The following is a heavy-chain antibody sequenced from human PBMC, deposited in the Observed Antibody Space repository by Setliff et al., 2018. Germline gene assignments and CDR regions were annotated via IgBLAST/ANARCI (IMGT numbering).Heavy chain of an antibody. Sequence: PGGSLRLSCAASGFTFSNAWMSWVRQAPGKGLEWVAVMSNDGSDKNYADSVKGRFTISRDNSKNTLYLQMNSLRAEDTAVYYCARTYCSDTSCYDYYYYMDVWGKGTTVTVSS. CDR1: GFTFSNAW. CDR2: MSNDGSDK. D-gene: IGHD2-2*01. V-gene: IGHV3-30*03. J-gene: IGHJ6*03. CDR3: ARTYCSDTSCYDYYYYMDV.